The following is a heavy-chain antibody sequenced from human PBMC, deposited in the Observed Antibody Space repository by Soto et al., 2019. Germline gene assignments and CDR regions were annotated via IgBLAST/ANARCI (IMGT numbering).Heavy chain of an antibody. CDR3: ARLWATVNYYYYGMDV. V-gene: IGHV5-51*01. Sequence: GESLKISCKGSGYSFTSYWIGWVRQMPGKGLEWMGIIYPGDSDTRYSPSFQGQVTISVDKSISTAYLQWSSLKASDTAMYYCARLWATVNYYYYGMDVWGQGTTVTVSS. J-gene: IGHJ6*02. D-gene: IGHD4-4*01. CDR2: IYPGDSDT. CDR1: GYSFTSYW.